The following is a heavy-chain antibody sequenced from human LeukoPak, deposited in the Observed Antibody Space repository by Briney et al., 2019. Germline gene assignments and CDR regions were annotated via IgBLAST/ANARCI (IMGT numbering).Heavy chain of an antibody. CDR2: ISGSGGST. Sequence: GGSLRLSCAASGFTFSSYAMSWVRQAPGKGLEWVSAISGSGGSTYYADSVKGRFTISRDNSKNTLYLQMNSLRAEDTAVYYCASLRSSYSSSWYAGGDYWGQGTLVTVSS. CDR1: GFTFSSYA. J-gene: IGHJ4*02. V-gene: IGHV3-23*01. D-gene: IGHD6-13*01. CDR3: ASLRSSYSSSWYAGGDY.